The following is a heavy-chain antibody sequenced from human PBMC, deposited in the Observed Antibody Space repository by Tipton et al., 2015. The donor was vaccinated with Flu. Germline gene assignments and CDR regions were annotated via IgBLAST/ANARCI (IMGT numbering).Heavy chain of an antibody. CDR1: GFTFSSYE. CDR2: ISSSGSTI. CDR3: ARDPGTSGYYDY. V-gene: IGHV3-48*03. D-gene: IGHD3-22*01. J-gene: IGHJ4*02. Sequence: SLRLSCAASGFTFSSYEMNWVRQAPGKGLEWVSYISSSGSTIHYADSVKGRFTISRDNAKNSLYLQMNSLRAEDTAVYYCARDPGTSGYYDYWGQGTLVTVSS.